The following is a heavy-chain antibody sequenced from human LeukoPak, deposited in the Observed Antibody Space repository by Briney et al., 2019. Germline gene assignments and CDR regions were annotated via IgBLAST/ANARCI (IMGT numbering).Heavy chain of an antibody. CDR1: GFTFSSYT. CDR2: ISYDGSNK. D-gene: IGHD6-13*01. Sequence: GGSLRLSCAASGFTFSSYTMHWVRQAPGKGLEWVAVISYDGSNKYYADSVKGRFTISRDNSKNTLYLQMNSLRAEDTAVYYCAREGSSWNYFDYWGQGTLVTVSS. CDR3: AREGSSWNYFDY. J-gene: IGHJ4*02. V-gene: IGHV3-30-3*01.